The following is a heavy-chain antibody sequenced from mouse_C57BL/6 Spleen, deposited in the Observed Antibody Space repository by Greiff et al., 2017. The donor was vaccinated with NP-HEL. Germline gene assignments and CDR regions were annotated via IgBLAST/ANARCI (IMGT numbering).Heavy chain of an antibody. D-gene: IGHD2-4*01. J-gene: IGHJ2*01. Sequence: EVQLQQSGPELVKPGASVKISCKASGYTFTDYYMNWVKQSHGKSLEWIGDINPNNGGTSYNQKFKGKATLTVDKSSSTAYMELRSLTSEDSAVYYCAPYDYDRGLFDYWGQGTTLTVSS. CDR1: GYTFTDYY. CDR2: INPNNGGT. V-gene: IGHV1-26*01. CDR3: APYDYDRGLFDY.